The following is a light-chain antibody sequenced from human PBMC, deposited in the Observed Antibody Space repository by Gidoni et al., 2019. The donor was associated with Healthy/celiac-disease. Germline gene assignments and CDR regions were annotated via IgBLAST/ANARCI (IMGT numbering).Light chain of an antibody. CDR3: QQFNSYPIT. CDR2: DAS. J-gene: IGKJ5*01. V-gene: IGKV1-13*02. Sequence: IQLTQCPSSLSASVGDRVTITCRASQGISSAFSWYQQKAGKAPKLLIYDASSLESGVPSRFSLQPDYFATYYCQQFNSYPITFXQXPRLETK. CDR1: QGISSA.